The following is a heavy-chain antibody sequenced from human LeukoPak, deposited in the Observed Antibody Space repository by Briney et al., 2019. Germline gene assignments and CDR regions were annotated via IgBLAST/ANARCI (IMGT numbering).Heavy chain of an antibody. CDR3: ANEWLHVSGSYKANN. Sequence: PGGSLRLSCAASGFTFSSYGMHWVRQPPGKGLEWVAFIRNDGSDKYHADSVKGRFTISRDNSKNTLYLQMNSLRTEDTAVYYCANEWLHVSGSYKANNWGQGTLVTVSS. CDR2: IRNDGSDK. CDR1: GFTFSSYG. V-gene: IGHV3-30*02. D-gene: IGHD3-10*01. J-gene: IGHJ4*02.